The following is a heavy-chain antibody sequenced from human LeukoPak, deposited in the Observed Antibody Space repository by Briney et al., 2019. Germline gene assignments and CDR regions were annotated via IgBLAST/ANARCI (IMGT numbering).Heavy chain of an antibody. D-gene: IGHD3-22*01. CDR2: ISAYNGNT. J-gene: IGHJ4*02. V-gene: IGHV1-18*01. CDR1: GYTFTSYG. Sequence: ASVKVSCKASGYTFTSYGISWVRPAPGQGLEWMGWISAYNGNTNYAQKLQGRVTMTTDTSTSTAYMELSSLRSEDTAVYYCASPRRPSSGYYYWGQGTLVTVSS. CDR3: ASPRRPSSGYYY.